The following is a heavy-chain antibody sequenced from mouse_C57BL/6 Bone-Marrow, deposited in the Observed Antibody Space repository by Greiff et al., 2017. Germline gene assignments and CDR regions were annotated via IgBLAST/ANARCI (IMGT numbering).Heavy chain of an antibody. CDR2: ISYDGSN. V-gene: IGHV3-6*01. CDR1: GYSITSGYY. J-gene: IGHJ1*03. D-gene: IGHD1-1*01. CDR3: ARDHYYGSVYWYFDV. Sequence: EVQLQQSGPGLVKPSQSLSLTCSVTGYSITSGYYWNWIRQFPGNKLEWMGYISYDGSNNYNPSLKNRISITRDTSKNQFFLKLNSVTTEDTATYYCARDHYYGSVYWYFDVWGTGTTVTVSS.